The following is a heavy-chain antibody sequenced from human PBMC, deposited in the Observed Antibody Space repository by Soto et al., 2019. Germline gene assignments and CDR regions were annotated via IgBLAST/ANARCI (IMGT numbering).Heavy chain of an antibody. J-gene: IGHJ2*01. D-gene: IGHD3-16*01. V-gene: IGHV3-7*05. CDR2: IRQDGSQR. CDR3: GGARGGRYLDI. Sequence: EVQLVESGGGLVQPGGSLRLSCAASGFNFNTYWMKWVRQAPGKGLEWVADIRQDGSQRYYLDSVKGRFTISRDNANSPLPLLITSLLAEDTAVLYCGGARGGRYLDIWGRGPLVTVSS. CDR1: GFNFNTYW.